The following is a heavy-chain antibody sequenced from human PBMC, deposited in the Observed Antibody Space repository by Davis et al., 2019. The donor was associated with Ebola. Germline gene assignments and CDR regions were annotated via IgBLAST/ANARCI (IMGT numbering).Heavy chain of an antibody. Sequence: GESLKISCAASGITFSRYSMNWVRQAPGQGLEWVAFISSGSFTIHYADSVKGRFTISRDNAKNSLFLQMNSLRDEETAVYYCARWSILGQWGQGTLVTVSS. J-gene: IGHJ4*02. CDR3: ARWSILGQ. V-gene: IGHV3-48*02. CDR2: ISSGSFTI. D-gene: IGHD3-3*01. CDR1: GITFSRYS.